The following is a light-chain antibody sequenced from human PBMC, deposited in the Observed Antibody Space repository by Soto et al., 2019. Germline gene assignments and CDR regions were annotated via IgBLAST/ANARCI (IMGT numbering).Light chain of an antibody. CDR3: SSFAGHNNLV. J-gene: IGLJ2*01. Sequence: QSALPQPPSASGSPGQSVTISCTGTSRDVGGYNYVSWYQQHPGKAPKLMISEVSKRPSGVPDRFSGSKSGNTASLTVSGLQAEDEADYYCSSFAGHNNLVFGGGTKLTVL. CDR2: EVS. V-gene: IGLV2-8*01. CDR1: SRDVGGYNY.